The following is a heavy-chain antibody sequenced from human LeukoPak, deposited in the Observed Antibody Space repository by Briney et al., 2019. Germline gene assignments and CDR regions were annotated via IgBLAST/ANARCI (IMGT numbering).Heavy chain of an antibody. CDR1: GYTFTNYG. V-gene: IGHV1-18*01. J-gene: IGHJ4*02. CDR3: ARERSGIVVVTAPFDY. CDR2: ISTYNGNT. D-gene: IGHD2-21*02. Sequence: ASVKVSCKASGYTFTNYGLSWARQAPGQGLEWMGWISTYNGNTNYAQKFQGRVTMTRDTSISTAYMELSRLRSDDTAVYYCARERSGIVVVTAPFDYWGQGTLVTVSS.